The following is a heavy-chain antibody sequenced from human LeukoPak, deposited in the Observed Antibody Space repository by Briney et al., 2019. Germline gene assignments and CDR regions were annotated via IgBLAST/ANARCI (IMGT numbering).Heavy chain of an antibody. CDR3: ARRIANRNWFDP. V-gene: IGHV4-39*01. CDR1: GGSISSSDYY. Sequence: SETLFLTCTVSGGSISSSDYYWGWVRQPPGKGLEWIGSIFYSGAAHCNPSLKSRVTISVDTSNNQFSLMLSSVTAADTAVYYCARRIANRNWFDPWGQGTLVTVSS. CDR2: IFYSGAA. D-gene: IGHD1/OR15-1a*01. J-gene: IGHJ5*02.